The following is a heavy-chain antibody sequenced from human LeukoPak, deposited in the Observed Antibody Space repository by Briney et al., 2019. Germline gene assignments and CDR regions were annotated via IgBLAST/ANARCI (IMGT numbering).Heavy chain of an antibody. J-gene: IGHJ4*02. V-gene: IGHV3-33*08. CDR1: GFTFSSYG. CDR2: IWYGGSNK. Sequence: GGSLRLSCAASGFTFSSYGMHWVRQAPGKGLEWVAVIWYGGSNKYYADSVKGRFTISRDNSKNTLYLQMNSLRAEDTAVYYCARDRSSGWGYYFDYWGQGTLVTVSS. CDR3: ARDRSSGWGYYFDY. D-gene: IGHD6-19*01.